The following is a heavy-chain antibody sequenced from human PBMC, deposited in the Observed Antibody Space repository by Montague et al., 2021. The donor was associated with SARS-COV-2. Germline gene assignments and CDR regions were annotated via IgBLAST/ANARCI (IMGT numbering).Heavy chain of an antibody. Sequence: SLRLSCAASGFTSSSISMNWVRQAPGKRLEWVSSISSESAYIVYAESVRGRFTISRDNAQNLLYLQMNSLRAEETAVYYCARFETSKFYSSGMDVWGQGTTVTVSS. V-gene: IGHV3-21*01. CDR1: GFTSSSIS. D-gene: IGHD2-15*01. J-gene: IGHJ6*02. CDR2: ISSESAYI. CDR3: ARFETSKFYSSGMDV.